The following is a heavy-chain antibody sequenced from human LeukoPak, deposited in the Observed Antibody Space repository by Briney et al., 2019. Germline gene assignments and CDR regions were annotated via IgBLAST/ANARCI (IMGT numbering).Heavy chain of an antibody. CDR3: ARGQLHYDFWSGYFNWFGP. D-gene: IGHD3-3*01. J-gene: IGHJ5*02. Sequence: SETLSLTCAVYGGSFSGYYWSWIRQPPGKGLEWIGEINHSGSTNYNPSLKSRVTISVDTSKNQFSLKLSSVTAADTAVYYCARGQLHYDFWSGYFNWFGPWGQGTLVTVSS. CDR1: GGSFSGYY. V-gene: IGHV4-34*01. CDR2: INHSGST.